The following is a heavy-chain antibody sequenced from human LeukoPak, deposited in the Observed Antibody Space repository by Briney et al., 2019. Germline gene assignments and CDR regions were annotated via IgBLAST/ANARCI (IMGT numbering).Heavy chain of an antibody. CDR3: ARHDDNGWYFFDI. D-gene: IGHD6-19*01. CDR1: GGSIGTYH. V-gene: IGHV4-59*08. J-gene: IGHJ4*02. CDR2: IFDSGSP. Sequence: SETLSLTCTVSGGSIGTYHWSWVRQPPGKGLEWIGHIFDSGSPIFSPALKSRVTISLDTSKNHVSLRLQSATAADTAIYYCARHDDNGWYFFDIWGQGTLVTVSS.